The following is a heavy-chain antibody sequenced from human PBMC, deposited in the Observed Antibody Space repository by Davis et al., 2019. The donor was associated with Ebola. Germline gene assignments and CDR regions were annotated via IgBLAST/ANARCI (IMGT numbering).Heavy chain of an antibody. Sequence: PGGSLRLSCEASGFTFSDYDMYWVRQAPGKGLEWVSYITDNSSAVYYAGPVRGRFTVSRDNAKNSLYLQMDNLSADDSAVYFCARRSGDTAGDTWEGFDHWGQGTLVTVSS. CDR3: ARRSGDTAGDTWEGFDH. J-gene: IGHJ5*02. CDR1: GFTFSDYD. V-gene: IGHV3-48*03. CDR2: ITDNSSAV. D-gene: IGHD5-18*01.